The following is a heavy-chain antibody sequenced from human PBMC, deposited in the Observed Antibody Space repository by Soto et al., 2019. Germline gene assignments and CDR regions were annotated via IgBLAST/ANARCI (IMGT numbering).Heavy chain of an antibody. CDR3: ARGLVGGDY. J-gene: IGHJ4*02. Sequence: PSETLSLTCAVSSFSISSGYYWGWVRQPPGKGLEWIGSIYHSGTTNYSPSLKSRVTISIDTSKNQFSLTLRSVTAADTAVYYCARGLVGGDYWGQGTLVTVSS. D-gene: IGHD6-19*01. CDR1: SFSISSGYY. CDR2: IYHSGTT. V-gene: IGHV4-38-2*01.